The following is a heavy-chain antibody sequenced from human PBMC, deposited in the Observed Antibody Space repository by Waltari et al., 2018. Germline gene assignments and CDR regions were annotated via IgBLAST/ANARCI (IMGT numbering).Heavy chain of an antibody. J-gene: IGHJ6*03. CDR3: ARDRKPEYTPRPGHMDV. V-gene: IGHV1-46*01. Sequence: QVQLVQSGAEVKKPGASVKVSCKASGYTFTSYYMHWVRQAPGQGLEWMGLIHPGGGSTSYAQTFPGRVTITRDTSTSTVYMELSSLRSEDTAVYYCARDRKPEYTPRPGHMDVWGKGTTVTVSS. CDR2: IHPGGGST. CDR1: GYTFTSYY. D-gene: IGHD6-6*01.